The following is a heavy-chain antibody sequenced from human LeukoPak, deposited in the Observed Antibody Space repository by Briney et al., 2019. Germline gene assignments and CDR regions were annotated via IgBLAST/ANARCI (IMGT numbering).Heavy chain of an antibody. Sequence: PSETLSLTCTVSGGSISSYYWSWIRQPPGKGLEWIGYIYYSGSTNYNPSLKSRVTISVDTSKNQFSLKLSSVTAADTAVYYCARVNPKRTYDFWSGFETHDAFDIWGQGTMVTVSS. V-gene: IGHV4-59*01. D-gene: IGHD3-3*01. CDR2: IYYSGST. CDR1: GGSISSYY. CDR3: ARVNPKRTYDFWSGFETHDAFDI. J-gene: IGHJ3*02.